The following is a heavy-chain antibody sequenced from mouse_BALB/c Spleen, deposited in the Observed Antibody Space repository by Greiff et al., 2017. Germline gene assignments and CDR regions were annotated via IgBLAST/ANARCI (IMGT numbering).Heavy chain of an antibody. J-gene: IGHJ4*01. CDR3: AFITTVGSYAMDY. D-gene: IGHD1-1*01. CDR1: GYAFTNYL. Sequence: VQLVESGAELVRPGTSVKVSCKASGYAFTNYLIEWVKQRPGQGLEWIGVINPGSGGTNYNEKFKGKATLTADKSSSTAYMQLSSLTSDDSAVYFCAFITTVGSYAMDYWGQGTSVTVSS. V-gene: IGHV1-54*03. CDR2: INPGSGGT.